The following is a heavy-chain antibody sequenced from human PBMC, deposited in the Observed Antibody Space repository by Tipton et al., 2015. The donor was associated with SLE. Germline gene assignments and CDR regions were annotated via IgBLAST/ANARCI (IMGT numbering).Heavy chain of an antibody. Sequence: TLSLTCSVSGGSVVTNYWNWIRQPAGKGLEWCGRLYGSGGPTHFNPPPEGRVTASVDTSQNHVSLKQTSVTAADTAVYSSARIRPGHGDPFDFWGQGTLVTVSS. D-gene: IGHD4-17*01. J-gene: IGHJ4*02. CDR2: LYGSGGPT. CDR3: ARIRPGHGDPFDF. V-gene: IGHV4-4*07. CDR1: GGSVVTNY.